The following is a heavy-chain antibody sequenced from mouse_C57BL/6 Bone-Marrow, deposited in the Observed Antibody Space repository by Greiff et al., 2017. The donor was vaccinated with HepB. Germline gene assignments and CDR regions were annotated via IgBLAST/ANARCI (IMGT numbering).Heavy chain of an antibody. CDR2: IYPGDGDT. Sequence: QVQLQQSGPELVKPGASVKISCKASGYAFSSSWMNWVKQRPGKGLEWIGRIYPGDGDTNYNGKFKGKATLTADKSSSPSYMQLSSLTSEDSAVYFCAGAYFDVWGTGTTVTVSS. V-gene: IGHV1-82*01. J-gene: IGHJ1*03. CDR3: AGAYFDV. CDR1: GYAFSSSW.